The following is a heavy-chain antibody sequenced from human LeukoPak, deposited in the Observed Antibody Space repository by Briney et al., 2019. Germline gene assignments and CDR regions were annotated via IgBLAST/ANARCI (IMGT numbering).Heavy chain of an antibody. CDR2: ISGSGGST. D-gene: IGHD6-19*01. CDR1: GFTFSSYA. V-gene: IGHV3-23*01. CDR3: AKDLGRGKKTSGPHEFQH. Sequence: PGGSLRLSCAASGFTFSSYAMSWVRQAPGKGLEWVSAISGSGGSTYYADSVKGRFTISRDNSKNTLYLQMNSLRAEDTAVYYCAKDLGRGKKTSGPHEFQHWGQGTLVTVSS. J-gene: IGHJ1*01.